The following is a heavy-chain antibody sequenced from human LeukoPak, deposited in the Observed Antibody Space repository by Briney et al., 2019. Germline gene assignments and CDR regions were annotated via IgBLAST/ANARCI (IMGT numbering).Heavy chain of an antibody. Sequence: SETLSLTRAVYGGSFSGYYWSWIRQPPGKGLEWIGEINHSGSTNYNPSLKSRVTISVDTSKNQFSLKLSSVTAADTAVYYCARGTGAAAGIGIYYYYYGMDVWGQGTTVTVSS. CDR3: ARGTGAAAGIGIYYYYYGMDV. V-gene: IGHV4-34*01. J-gene: IGHJ6*02. CDR1: GGSFSGYY. D-gene: IGHD6-13*01. CDR2: INHSGST.